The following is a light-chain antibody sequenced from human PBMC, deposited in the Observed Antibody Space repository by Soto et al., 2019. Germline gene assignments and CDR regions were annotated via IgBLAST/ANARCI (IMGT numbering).Light chain of an antibody. CDR2: AND. CDR1: TSNIGSHS. Sequence: QSVLTQPPSASGAPGQRVTISCSGSTSNIGSHSVNWYRQLPGTAPKVVMFANDERPSGVPDRISGSKSGTLASLVISGLQFEDEADYYCAAWDDSLNGHLVFGGGTKVTVL. V-gene: IGLV1-44*01. CDR3: AAWDDSLNGHLV. J-gene: IGLJ2*01.